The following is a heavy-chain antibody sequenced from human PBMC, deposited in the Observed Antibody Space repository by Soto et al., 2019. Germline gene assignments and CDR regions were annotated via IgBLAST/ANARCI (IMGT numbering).Heavy chain of an antibody. CDR2: MNPNSGNT. V-gene: IGHV1-8*01. D-gene: IGHD2-2*01. J-gene: IGHJ3*02. CDR1: GYTFTSYD. CDR3: ASDYCSSTSCYGAFDI. Sequence: ASVKVSCKASGYTFTSYDINWVRQATGQGLEWMGWMNPNSGNTGYAQKFQGRVTMTRNTSISTAYMELSSLRSEDTAVYYCASDYCSSTSCYGAFDIWGQGTMVTVSS.